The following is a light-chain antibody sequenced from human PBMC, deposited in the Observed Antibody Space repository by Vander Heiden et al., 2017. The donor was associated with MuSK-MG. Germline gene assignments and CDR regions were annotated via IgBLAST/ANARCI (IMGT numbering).Light chain of an antibody. V-gene: IGKV1-39*01. J-gene: IGKJ4*01. Sequence: DIQMIQPPSSLSASLGDRVTITSRASQSISSYLNWYQQKPGKAPKLLIYAAASLQSGVPSRFSGSRYWTDFTLTISSRQPEDFATYYCQQNDCNPPDTFGGGTKLEIK. CDR3: QQNDCNPPDT. CDR1: QSISSY. CDR2: AAA.